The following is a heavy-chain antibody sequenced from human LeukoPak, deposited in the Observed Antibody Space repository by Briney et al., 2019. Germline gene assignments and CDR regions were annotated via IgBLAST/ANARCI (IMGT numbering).Heavy chain of an antibody. CDR3: AKGLGYCSSTSCKRPPDWFDP. V-gene: IGHV3-23*01. Sequence: GGSLRLSCAASGFTFSSYAMSWVRQAPGKGLEWVSVISGSGGSTYCADSVKGGLTTTRDNSKNTLYLQMNSLRAEDTAVYYCAKGLGYCSSTSCKRPPDWFDPWGQGTLVTVSS. D-gene: IGHD2-2*01. CDR2: ISGSGGST. CDR1: GFTFSSYA. J-gene: IGHJ5*02.